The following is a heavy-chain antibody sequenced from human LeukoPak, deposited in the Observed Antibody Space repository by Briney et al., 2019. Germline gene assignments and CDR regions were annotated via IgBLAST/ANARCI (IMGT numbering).Heavy chain of an antibody. CDR3: ARDLSSTVVIPYDP. CDR1: GFTFSSYW. CDR2: IWYDGSNK. D-gene: IGHD4-23*01. Sequence: GGSLRLSCAASGFTFSSYWMSWVRQAPGKWLEWVAVIWYDGSNKYYADSVKGRFTISRDNSKNALYLQMNSLRAEDTAVYYCARDLSSTVVIPYDPWGQGTLVTVSS. V-gene: IGHV3-33*08. J-gene: IGHJ5*02.